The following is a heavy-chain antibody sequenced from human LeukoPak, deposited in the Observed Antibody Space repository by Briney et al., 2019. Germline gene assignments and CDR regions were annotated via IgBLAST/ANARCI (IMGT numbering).Heavy chain of an antibody. Sequence: PGGTLRLSCAASGFTFSSYGMSWVRQAPGKGLEWVSAISGSGGSTYYADSVKGRFTISRDNSKNTLYLQMNSLRAEDTAVYYCAKEYYDFWSGYPHDYWSQGTLVTVSS. CDR2: ISGSGGST. V-gene: IGHV3-23*01. D-gene: IGHD3-3*01. CDR3: AKEYYDFWSGYPHDY. J-gene: IGHJ4*02. CDR1: GFTFSSYG.